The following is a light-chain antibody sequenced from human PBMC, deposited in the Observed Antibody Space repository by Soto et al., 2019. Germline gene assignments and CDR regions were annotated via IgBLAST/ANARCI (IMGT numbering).Light chain of an antibody. CDR3: VLYMGSGVWV. Sequence: QTVVTQEPSFSVSPGGTVTLTCGLSSGAVSTNNYPSWYQQTPGQAPRTLIHSTNTRSSGVPDRFSGSILGNKAALTIKGALADDECDYYCVLYMGSGVWVFGGGTKLTVL. CDR2: STN. V-gene: IGLV8-61*01. CDR1: SGAVSTNNY. J-gene: IGLJ3*02.